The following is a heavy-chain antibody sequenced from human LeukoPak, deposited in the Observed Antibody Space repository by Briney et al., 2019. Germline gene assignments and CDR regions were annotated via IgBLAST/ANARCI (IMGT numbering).Heavy chain of an antibody. Sequence: ASVKVSCKASGYTFTSYYMHWVRQAPGQGLEWMGIINPSGGSTSYAQKLQGRVTMTTDTSTSTAYMELRSLRSDDTAVYYCARDWATDSSGYTDYWGQGTLVTVSS. CDR3: ARDWATDSSGYTDY. CDR1: GYTFTSYY. J-gene: IGHJ4*02. V-gene: IGHV1-46*01. CDR2: INPSGGST. D-gene: IGHD3-22*01.